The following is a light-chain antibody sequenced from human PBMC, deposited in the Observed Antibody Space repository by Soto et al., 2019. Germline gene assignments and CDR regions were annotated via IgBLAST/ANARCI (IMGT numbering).Light chain of an antibody. CDR3: DLQCRYSWT. CDR1: QSVSSSY. J-gene: IGKJ1*01. CDR2: DAS. Sequence: TGTLSLSPGERATLSCRASQSVSSSYLAWYQQKPGQAPRLLIYDASNRATGIPDRFSGSGSGTDFTLTISRLEPEHFAAYYCDLQCRYSWTSG. V-gene: IGKV3-20*01.